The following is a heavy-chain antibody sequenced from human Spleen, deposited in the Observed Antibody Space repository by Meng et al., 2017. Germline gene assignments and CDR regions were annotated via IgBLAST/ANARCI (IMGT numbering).Heavy chain of an antibody. CDR2: INHSGST. CDR3: ARGPTTMAHDFDY. J-gene: IGHJ4*02. V-gene: IGHV4-34*01. Sequence: QLQLQQWGAGMLKPSSTLSFTCVVCGGSISDYYWSWIRQPPGKGLGWIGEINHSGSTNYNPSLESRATISVDTSQNNLSLKLSSVTAADSAVYYCARGPTTMAHDFDYWGQGTLVTVSS. CDR1: GGSISDYY. D-gene: IGHD4-11*01.